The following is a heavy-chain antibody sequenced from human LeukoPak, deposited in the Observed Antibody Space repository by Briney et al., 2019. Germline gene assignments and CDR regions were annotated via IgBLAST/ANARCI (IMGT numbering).Heavy chain of an antibody. CDR3: ARVANTAMVTIIDY. CDR2: IYTSGST. J-gene: IGHJ4*02. V-gene: IGHV4-4*07. CDR1: GGSISSYY. Sequence: SETLSLTCTVSGGSISSYYWSWIRQPAGKGLEWIGRIYTSGSTNYNPSLKSRVTMSVDTSKNQFSLKLSSVSAADTAVYYCARVANTAMVTIIDYWGQGTLVTVSS. D-gene: IGHD5-18*01.